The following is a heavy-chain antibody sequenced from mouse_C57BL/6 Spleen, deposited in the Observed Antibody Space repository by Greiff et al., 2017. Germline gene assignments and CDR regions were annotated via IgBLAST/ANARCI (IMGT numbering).Heavy chain of an antibody. Sequence: EVMLVESGGGLVQPGGSLSLSCAASGFTFTDYYMSWVRQPPGQALEWLGFIRNKANGYTTEYSASVKGRFTISRANSQSILYLQMNALSAEDSATYYCARYPYWYFDVWGTGTPVTVSS. V-gene: IGHV7-3*01. J-gene: IGHJ1*03. CDR3: ARYPYWYFDV. CDR2: IRNKANGYTT. CDR1: GFTFTDYY.